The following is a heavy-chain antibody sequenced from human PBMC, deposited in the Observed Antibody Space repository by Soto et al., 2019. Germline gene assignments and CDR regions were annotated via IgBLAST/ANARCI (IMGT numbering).Heavy chain of an antibody. CDR1: GGSVSSGSYY. CDR3: ARAQKYYYDSSGYPIDY. J-gene: IGHJ4*02. V-gene: IGHV4-61*01. CDR2: IYYSGST. Sequence: SETLSLTCTVSGGSVSSGSYYWIWIRQPPGKGLEWIGYIYYSGSTNYNPSLKSRVTISVDTSKNQFSLKLSSVTAADTAVYYCARAQKYYYDSSGYPIDYWGQGTLVTVSS. D-gene: IGHD3-22*01.